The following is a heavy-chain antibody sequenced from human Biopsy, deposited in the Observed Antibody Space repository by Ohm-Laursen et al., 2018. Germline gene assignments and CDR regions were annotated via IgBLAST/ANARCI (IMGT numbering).Heavy chain of an antibody. D-gene: IGHD6-19*01. J-gene: IGHJ4*02. CDR2: INHSGST. CDR1: GGSFSGYY. V-gene: IGHV4-34*01. Sequence: GTLSLTCAVYGGSFSGYYWSWIRQPPGKGLEWIGEINHSGSTNYNPSLKSRVTISVDTSKNQFSPKLSSVTAADTAVYYCARGRLRAVARFDYWGQGTLVTVSS. CDR3: ARGRLRAVARFDY.